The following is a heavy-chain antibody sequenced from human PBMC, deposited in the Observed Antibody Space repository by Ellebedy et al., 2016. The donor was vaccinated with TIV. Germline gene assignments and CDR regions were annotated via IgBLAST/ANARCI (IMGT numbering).Heavy chain of an antibody. CDR3: ARDRMYYYDSSGSYQYYGMDV. CDR1: GGSVSSGRYG. D-gene: IGHD3-22*01. Sequence: SETLSLXXTVSGGSVSSGRYGWSWIRQPPGKGLEWIGYISYTGSTNYNPSLKSRVTISLATSKNQFSLKLTSLTAADTAVYYCARDRMYYYDSSGSYQYYGMDVWGQGTTVTVSS. CDR2: ISYTGST. V-gene: IGHV4-61*01. J-gene: IGHJ6*02.